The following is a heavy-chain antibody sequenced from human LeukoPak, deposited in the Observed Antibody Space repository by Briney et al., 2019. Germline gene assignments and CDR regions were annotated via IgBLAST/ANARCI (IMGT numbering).Heavy chain of an antibody. CDR3: AGTPWFGELTLDY. V-gene: IGHV1-58*02. D-gene: IGHD3-10*01. CDR2: IVVISGNT. CDR1: GFTFTSST. Sequence: GSSVKVSCKASGFTFTSSTIQWVRQARGQRLEWIGWIVVISGNTNYAQKFQERVIITRDMSTTTVYMELSSLRSEDTAVYYCAGTPWFGELTLDYWGQGTLVTVSS. J-gene: IGHJ4*02.